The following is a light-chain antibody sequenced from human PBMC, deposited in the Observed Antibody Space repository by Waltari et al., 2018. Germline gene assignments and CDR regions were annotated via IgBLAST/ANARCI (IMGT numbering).Light chain of an antibody. Sequence: DIVMTQSPLSLPVTPGEPASISCRSSPSLLDSNGDNYLDWYLQKPGQPPQLLLYLGSIRASGVPGRFSGSGSGTDFTLKISRVEADDVGVYYCMQTLQTPVFTFGPGTKVDIK. V-gene: IGKV2-28*01. CDR3: MQTLQTPVFT. J-gene: IGKJ3*01. CDR1: PSLLDSNGDNY. CDR2: LGS.